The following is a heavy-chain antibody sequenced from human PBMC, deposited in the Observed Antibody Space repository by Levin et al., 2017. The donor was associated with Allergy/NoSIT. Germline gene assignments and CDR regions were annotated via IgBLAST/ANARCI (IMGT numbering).Heavy chain of an antibody. J-gene: IGHJ6*02. CDR3: AKDRGGRGSSGWYYYLYYDYGMDV. CDR2: ISYDGSNK. Sequence: SCAASGFTFSSYGMHWVRQAPGKGLEWVAVISYDGSNKYYADSVKGRFTISRDNSKNTLYLQMNSLRAEDTAVYYCAKDRGGRGSSGWYYYLYYDYGMDVWGQGTTVTVSS. CDR1: GFTFSSYG. D-gene: IGHD6-19*01. V-gene: IGHV3-30*18.